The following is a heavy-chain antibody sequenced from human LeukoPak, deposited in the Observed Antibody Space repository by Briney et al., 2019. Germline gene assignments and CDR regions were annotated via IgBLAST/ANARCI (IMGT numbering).Heavy chain of an antibody. Sequence: SETLSLTCTVSGGSISSHYWSWIRQPPGKGLEWIGYIYYSGSTNYNPSLKSRVTISVDTSKNQFSLKLSSVTAADTAVYYCARAGTYYDFWGGYLGPDDMDVWGKGTTVTVSS. CDR1: GGSISSHY. CDR3: ARAGTYYDFWGGYLGPDDMDV. V-gene: IGHV4-59*11. J-gene: IGHJ6*03. CDR2: IYYSGST. D-gene: IGHD3-3*01.